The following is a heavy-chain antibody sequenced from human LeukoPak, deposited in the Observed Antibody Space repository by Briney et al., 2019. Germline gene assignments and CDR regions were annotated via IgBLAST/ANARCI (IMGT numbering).Heavy chain of an antibody. CDR3: ARAWTEYYGEYVVAFDL. CDR2: ISSSSSYI. CDR1: GFTFSSYS. J-gene: IGHJ3*01. Sequence: PGGSLRLSCAASGFTFSSYSMNWVRQAPGKGLEWVSSISSSSSYIYYADSVKGRFTISRDNAKNSLYLQMNSLRAEDTAVYYCARAWTEYYGEYVVAFDLWGEGTMVTVSS. D-gene: IGHD4-17*01. V-gene: IGHV3-21*01.